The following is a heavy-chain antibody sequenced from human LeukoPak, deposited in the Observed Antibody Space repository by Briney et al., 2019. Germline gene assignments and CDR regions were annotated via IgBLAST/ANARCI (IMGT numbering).Heavy chain of an antibody. V-gene: IGHV4-39*07. D-gene: IGHD3-10*01. CDR2: IYYSGST. J-gene: IGHJ5*02. CDR1: GGSISSSSYY. Sequence: SETLSLTCTVSGGSISSSSYYWGWIRQPPGKGLEWIGSIYYSGSTYYNPSLKSRVTISVDTSKNQLSLKLSSVTAADTAVYYCARVKYYGSGKGGNWFDPWGQGTLVTVSS. CDR3: ARVKYYGSGKGGNWFDP.